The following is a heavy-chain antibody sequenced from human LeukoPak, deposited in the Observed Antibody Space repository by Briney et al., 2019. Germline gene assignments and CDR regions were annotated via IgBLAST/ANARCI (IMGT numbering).Heavy chain of an antibody. D-gene: IGHD6-13*01. CDR1: GFTFDDYT. Sequence: GGSLRLSCAASGFTFDDYTMHWVRHAPGKGLEWVSLISWDGGSTYYADSVKGRFTISRDNSKNSLYLQMNSLRTEDTALYYCAKDSGAADFDYWGQGTLVTVSS. J-gene: IGHJ4*02. CDR2: ISWDGGST. V-gene: IGHV3-43*01. CDR3: AKDSGAADFDY.